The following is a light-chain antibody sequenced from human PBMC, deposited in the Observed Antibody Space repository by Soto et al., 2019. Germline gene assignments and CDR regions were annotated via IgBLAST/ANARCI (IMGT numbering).Light chain of an antibody. CDR2: GAS. J-gene: IGKJ1*01. Sequence: AIDMTPSPSSLSSSVGARVPISCRASQGIGNALGWYQQKPGKPPNVLIYGASNLQSGVTQRFSGSGSGTDFTLTIRSMQPEDVATYYCQKFNSAPETVGQGTKVDIK. CDR3: QKFNSAPET. CDR1: QGIGNA. V-gene: IGKV1-6*01.